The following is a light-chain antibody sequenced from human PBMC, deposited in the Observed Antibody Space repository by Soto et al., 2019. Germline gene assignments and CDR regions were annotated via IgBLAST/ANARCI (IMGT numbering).Light chain of an antibody. V-gene: IGKV1-27*01. CDR3: QKYKSAPSLT. CDR1: QGIGNF. Sequence: DFQMTQSPSSLSASVGARVTITCRASQGIGNFLAWYQNKPGKVPKLLIYAASTLQSGVPSRFSGSGSGTDFTLTISSLQPEDVATYYCQKYKSAPSLTFGGGTKVEIK. J-gene: IGKJ4*01. CDR2: AAS.